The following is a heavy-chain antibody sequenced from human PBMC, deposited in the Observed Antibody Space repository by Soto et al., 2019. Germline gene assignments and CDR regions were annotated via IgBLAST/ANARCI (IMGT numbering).Heavy chain of an antibody. CDR1: GFTFSVYS. J-gene: IGHJ5*01. CDR3: ARISRDSSGYYRFDS. D-gene: IGHD3-22*01. Sequence: PGGSLRLSCAASGFTFSVYSMNWVRQAPGKGLEWVSYISSSSTIYYADSVKGRFTISRDNDKNSLYLQMSSLRDEDTAVYYCARISRDSSGYYRFDSWGQGTLVTVSS. CDR2: ISSSSTI. V-gene: IGHV3-48*02.